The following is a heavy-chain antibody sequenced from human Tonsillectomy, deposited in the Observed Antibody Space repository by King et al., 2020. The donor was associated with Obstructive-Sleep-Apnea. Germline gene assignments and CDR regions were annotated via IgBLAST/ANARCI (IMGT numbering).Heavy chain of an antibody. J-gene: IGHJ6*02. CDR3: AREMRGAYFGMVV. V-gene: IGHV1-2*06. CDR1: GYTFTAYY. Sequence: QLVQSGAEVKKPGASVKVSCKASGYTFTAYYIHWVRQAPGRGLEWMGRINPNSGVTNYAQKFQGKVTMTRDTSISTAYMELNGLRFDATAVYYCAREMRGAYFGMVVWGQGTTFTVSS. CDR2: INPNSGVT. D-gene: IGHD3-10*01.